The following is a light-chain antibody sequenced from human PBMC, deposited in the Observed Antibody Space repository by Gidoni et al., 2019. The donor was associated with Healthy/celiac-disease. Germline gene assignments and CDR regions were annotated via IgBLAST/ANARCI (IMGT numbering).Light chain of an antibody. CDR2: DNN. CDR1: SSNIGNNF. J-gene: IGLJ2*01. V-gene: IGLV1-51*01. CDR3: GTWDSSLSAVV. Sequence: QSVFTQPPSVSADPGQKVTISCSGSSSNIGNNFVSWYQQLPGTAPKLLIYDNNKRPSGIPDRFSGSKSGTSATLGITGLQTGDEADYYCGTWDSSLSAVVFGGGTKLTVL.